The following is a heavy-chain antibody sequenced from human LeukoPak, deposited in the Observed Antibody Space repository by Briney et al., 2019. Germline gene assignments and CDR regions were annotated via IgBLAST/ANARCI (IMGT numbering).Heavy chain of an antibody. D-gene: IGHD3-22*01. CDR1: GYXFTSYG. J-gene: IGHJ3*02. Sequence: ASVTVSCKVSGYXFTSYGMSWVRQAPGQGLEWMGSIRAYNGNTNYAQKLQGRVTMTTETSTSTAYMELRSLRSDDTAVYYCARDPFSRLFSDAFDIWGQGTMVTVSS. CDR2: IRAYNGNT. V-gene: IGHV1-18*01. CDR3: ARDPFSRLFSDAFDI.